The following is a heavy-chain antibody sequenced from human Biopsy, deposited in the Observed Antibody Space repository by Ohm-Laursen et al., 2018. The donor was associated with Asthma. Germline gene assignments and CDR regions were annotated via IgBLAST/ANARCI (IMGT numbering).Heavy chain of an antibody. CDR1: GFTFSSYA. CDR3: AKDRDYDILTGPPGFDY. Sequence: SLRLSCSAFGFTFSSYAMSWVRQAPGQGLEWVSAISGSGGSTYYADSVKGRFTISRDNSKNTLYLQMNSLRAEDTAVYYCAKDRDYDILTGPPGFDYWGQGTLVTVSS. V-gene: IGHV3-23*01. J-gene: IGHJ4*02. CDR2: ISGSGGST. D-gene: IGHD3-9*01.